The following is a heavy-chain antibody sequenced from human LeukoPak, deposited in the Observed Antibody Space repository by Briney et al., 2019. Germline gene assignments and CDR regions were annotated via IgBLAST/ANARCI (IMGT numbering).Heavy chain of an antibody. V-gene: IGHV4-34*01. J-gene: IGHJ3*02. CDR1: GGSFSGYY. Sequence: SETLSLTCAVYGGSFSGYYWSWIRQPPGKGLEWIGEINHSGSTNYNPFLKSRVTISVDTSKNQFSLKLSSVTAADTAVYYCARGPHGPDAFDIWGQGTMVTVSS. CDR2: INHSGST. CDR3: ARGPHGPDAFDI.